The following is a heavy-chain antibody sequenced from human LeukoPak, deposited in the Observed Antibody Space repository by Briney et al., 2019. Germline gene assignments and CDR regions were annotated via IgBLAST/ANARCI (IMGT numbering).Heavy chain of an antibody. CDR2: IRNDGSKK. CDR3: AKGSGSSLDIDY. Sequence: GGSLRLSCEASGFTFSSSGMHWVRQAPGKGLEWVAFIRNDGSKKYYADSVKGRFTISRDNSKNTLYLQMNSLRAEDTAVYYCAKGSGSSLDIDYWGQGTLVTVSS. CDR1: GFTFSSSG. V-gene: IGHV3-30*02. D-gene: IGHD5-18*01. J-gene: IGHJ4*02.